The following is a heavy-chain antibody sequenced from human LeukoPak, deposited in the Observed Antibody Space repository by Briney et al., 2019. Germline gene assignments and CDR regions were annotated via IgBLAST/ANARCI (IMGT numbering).Heavy chain of an antibody. CDR1: GFTFSNYW. CDR3: ARLSYDSGTHYTCYEY. V-gene: IGHV3-7*01. Sequence: GGSLRLSCAASGFTFSNYWMSWVRQAPGKGLEWVANIKEDGSAKYYVDPVKGRFTISRDNAKNSVSLQMNSLRADDTAVYYCARLSYDSGTHYTCYEYWGQGTLVTVSS. D-gene: IGHD3-10*01. CDR2: IKEDGSAK. J-gene: IGHJ4*02.